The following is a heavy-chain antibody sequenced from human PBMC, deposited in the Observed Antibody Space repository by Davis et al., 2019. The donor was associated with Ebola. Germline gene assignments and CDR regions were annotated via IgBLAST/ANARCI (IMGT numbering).Heavy chain of an antibody. CDR3: VAGNDAFDI. J-gene: IGHJ3*02. CDR1: GGSFSGYY. V-gene: IGHV4-34*01. D-gene: IGHD3-10*01. CDR2: INHSGST. Sequence: PSETLSLTCAVYGGSFSGYYWSWIRQPPGKGLEWIGEINHSGSTNYNPSLKSRVTISVDTSKNQFSLKLSSVTAADTAVYYCVAGNDAFDIWGQGTMVTVSS.